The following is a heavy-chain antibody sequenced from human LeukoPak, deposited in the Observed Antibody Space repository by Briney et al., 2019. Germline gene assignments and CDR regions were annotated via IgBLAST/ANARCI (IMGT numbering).Heavy chain of an antibody. D-gene: IGHD2-21*02. CDR2: LYHSGST. CDR1: GYSISSGYY. V-gene: IGHV4-38-2*02. J-gene: IGHJ4*02. CDR3: AREIVVVTH. Sequence: SETLSLTCTVSGYSISSGYYWGWIRQPPGKGLEWIGSLYHSGSTYNNPSLKSRVTISVDTSKNQFSLKLSSVTAADTAVYYCAREIVVVTHWGQGTLVTVSS.